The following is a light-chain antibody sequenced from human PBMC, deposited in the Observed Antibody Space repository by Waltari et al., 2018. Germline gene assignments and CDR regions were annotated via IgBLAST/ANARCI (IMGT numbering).Light chain of an antibody. CDR1: QDIRNF. V-gene: IGKV1-33*01. CDR3: QQYANFPLT. Sequence: DIQMPQSPSSLSASVGDRVTITRQASQDIRNFLNWYQQKPGKAPKLLIYDAANSETGVPSRFSGSAYGTDFTFTISSLQPEDIATYYCQQYANFPLTIGGGTKLEI. J-gene: IGKJ4*01. CDR2: DAA.